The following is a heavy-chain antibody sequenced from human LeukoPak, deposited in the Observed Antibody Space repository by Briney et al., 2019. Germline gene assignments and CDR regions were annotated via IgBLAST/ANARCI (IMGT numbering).Heavy chain of an antibody. Sequence: SETLSLTCTVSGGSISSYYWSWIRQPPGKGLEWIGYIYHSGSTYYNPSLKSRVTISVDRSKNQFSLKLSSVTAADTAVYYCARVGQGVFDYWGQGTLVTVSS. V-gene: IGHV4-59*12. CDR3: ARVGQGVFDY. CDR1: GGSISSYY. CDR2: IYHSGST. J-gene: IGHJ4*02. D-gene: IGHD3-16*01.